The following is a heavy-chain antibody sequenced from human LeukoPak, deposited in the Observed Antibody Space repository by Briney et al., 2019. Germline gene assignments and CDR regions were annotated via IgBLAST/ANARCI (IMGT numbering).Heavy chain of an antibody. V-gene: IGHV4-61*02. D-gene: IGHD3-3*01. CDR1: GDSIPSGTYY. J-gene: IGHJ3*02. CDR2: ISNSGISS. CDR3: ARRVTIFGVVGTFDI. Sequence: PSETLSLTCHVSGDSIPSGTYYWSWIRQAAGKGLEWIGRISNSGISSNYNPSLKSRVTISIDTSKKQIFLELRSVTAADTAVYYCARRVTIFGVVGTFDIWGQGTTVTLSS.